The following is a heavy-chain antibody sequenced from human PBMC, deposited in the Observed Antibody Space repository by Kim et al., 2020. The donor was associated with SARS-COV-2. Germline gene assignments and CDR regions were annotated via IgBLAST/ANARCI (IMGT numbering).Heavy chain of an antibody. V-gene: IGHV3-23*01. J-gene: IGHJ6*02. Sequence: GGSLRLSCAASGFTFSSYAMSWVRQAPGKGLEWVSAISGSGGSTYYADSVKGRFTISRDNSKNTLYLQMNSLRAEDTAVYYCAKPPPLTPLNYYYYGMDVWGQGTTVTVSS. CDR1: GFTFSSYA. CDR2: ISGSGGST. CDR3: AKPPPLTPLNYYYYGMDV.